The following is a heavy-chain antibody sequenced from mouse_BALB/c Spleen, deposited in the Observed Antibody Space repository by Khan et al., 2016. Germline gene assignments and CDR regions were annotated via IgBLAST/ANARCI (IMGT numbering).Heavy chain of an antibody. Sequence: EVQLQESGPSLAKPSQTLSLTCSVTGDSITSGHWNWIRKFPGNKFDFMGYISHSGDSYYNPSLKSRISITRDTSKNQYYLQLNSVTTEDTATYYCATEDYYGSAFAYWGQGTLVTVSA. CDR2: ISHSGDS. CDR3: ATEDYYGSAFAY. V-gene: IGHV3-8*02. J-gene: IGHJ3*01. CDR1: GDSITSGH. D-gene: IGHD1-2*01.